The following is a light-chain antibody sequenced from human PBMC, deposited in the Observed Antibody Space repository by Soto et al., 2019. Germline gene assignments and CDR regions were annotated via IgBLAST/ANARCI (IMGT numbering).Light chain of an antibody. Sequence: EIVLTQSPGTLSLSPGERATLACRASQSVRSSYLAWYQQKPGQAPRLLIYGASTSATGIPDRFSGSGSGTDLTLTISRLEPEDFSVYYCQQYGSSPRFTFGPGTKVDIK. CDR1: QSVRSSY. CDR2: GAS. CDR3: QQYGSSPRFT. J-gene: IGKJ3*01. V-gene: IGKV3-20*01.